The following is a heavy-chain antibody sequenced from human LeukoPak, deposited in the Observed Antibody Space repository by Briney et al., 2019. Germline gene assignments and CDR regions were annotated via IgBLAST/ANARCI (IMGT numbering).Heavy chain of an antibody. Sequence: ASVKVTCKVSGYTLTELSMHWVRQAPGKGLEWMGGFDPEDGEIIYPQKFQVRVTMTEDIFTDTAYMELSSLRSEDTAVYYCATDHPMYGSGIHYWGQGTLVTVSS. D-gene: IGHD3-10*01. CDR2: FDPEDGEI. J-gene: IGHJ4*02. V-gene: IGHV1-24*01. CDR3: ATDHPMYGSGIHY. CDR1: GYTLTELS.